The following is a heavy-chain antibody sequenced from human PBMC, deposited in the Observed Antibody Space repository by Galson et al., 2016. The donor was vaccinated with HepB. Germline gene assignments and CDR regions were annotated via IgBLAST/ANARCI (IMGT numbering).Heavy chain of an antibody. CDR1: GFTFSSYG. CDR2: ISGSGGDT. CDR3: AKGSGRAGYNCVPIES. Sequence: LRLSCAASGFTFSSYGMHWVRQAPGKGLEWVASISGSGGDTYIADSVEGRFTISRDNSKNTVDLQMHSLKVEDTAVYFCAKGSGRAGYNCVPIESWGQGTLVPVSS. J-gene: IGHJ4*02. V-gene: IGHV3-23*01. D-gene: IGHD1-20*01.